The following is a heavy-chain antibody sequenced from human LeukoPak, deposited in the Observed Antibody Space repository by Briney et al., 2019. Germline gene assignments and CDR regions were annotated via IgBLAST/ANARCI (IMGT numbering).Heavy chain of an antibody. J-gene: IGHJ3*02. D-gene: IGHD3-10*01. CDR1: GGSISSSSYY. CDR2: IYSSGST. CDR3: ARLGGSGDTFQI. Sequence: NPSESLSLTCTVSGGSISSSSYYWGWIRQPPGKGLEWIGCIYSSGSTYSNPSPMSRVTISVDTSKSQFSLKLSSVTAADTAVYYCARLGGSGDTFQIWGQGTMVTVSS. V-gene: IGHV4-39*01.